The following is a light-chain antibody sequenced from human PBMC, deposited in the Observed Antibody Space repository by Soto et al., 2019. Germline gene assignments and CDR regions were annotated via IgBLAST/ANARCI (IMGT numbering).Light chain of an antibody. V-gene: IGLV1-40*01. CDR3: QSYDTSLSGSV. Sequence: QLVLTQPPSVSGAPGQRVTISCTGTSSNIGADYDVHWYQHLPGTTPKLLIYHNTNRPSGVPDRFSGSKSGASASLAITGLQAEDEAHYYCQSYDTSLSGSVFGGGTKVTVL. J-gene: IGLJ2*01. CDR2: HNT. CDR1: SSNIGADYD.